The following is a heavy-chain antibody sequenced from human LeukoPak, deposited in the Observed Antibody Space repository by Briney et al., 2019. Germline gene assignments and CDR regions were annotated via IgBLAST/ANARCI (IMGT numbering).Heavy chain of an antibody. CDR3: ARQRVRYGDYDH. CDR1: GGSISSYY. J-gene: IGHJ5*02. D-gene: IGHD2-21*02. V-gene: IGHV4-59*08. CDR2: IYYSGST. Sequence: SETLSLTCTVSGGSISSYYWSWIRQPPGKGREWIGYIYYSGSTNYNPSLKSRVTISVDTSKNQFSLKLRSVTAADTAVYYCARQRVRYGDYDHWGQGTLVTVSS.